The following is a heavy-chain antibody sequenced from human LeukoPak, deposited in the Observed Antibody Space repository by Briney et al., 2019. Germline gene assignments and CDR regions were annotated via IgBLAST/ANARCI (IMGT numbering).Heavy chain of an antibody. D-gene: IGHD6-13*01. CDR2: LSSGGTT. V-gene: IGHV3-66*02. J-gene: IGHJ4*02. Sequence: GGSLRLSCAASGFTVSSSYMTWVRQAPGKGLEWVSVLSSGGTTYYADSVKGRFTISRDNSKNTLYLQMNSLRTEDTAVYYCARDREAYSSSFYEYYFDYWGQGTLVTVSS. CDR1: GFTVSSSY. CDR3: ARDREAYSSSFYEYYFDY.